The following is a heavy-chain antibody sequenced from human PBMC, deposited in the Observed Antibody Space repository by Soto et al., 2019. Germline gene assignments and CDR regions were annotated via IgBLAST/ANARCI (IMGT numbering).Heavy chain of an antibody. Sequence: PSETLSLPCTVSGGSISSYYWGWIRQPAGKGLEWIGRIYTSGSTNYNPSLKSRVTMSVDTSKNQFSLKLGSVTAADTAVYYCARACSSNSCYDVFDYWGQGTLVTVSS. CDR1: GGSISSYY. D-gene: IGHD2-2*01. J-gene: IGHJ4*02. CDR3: ARACSSNSCYDVFDY. CDR2: IYTSGST. V-gene: IGHV4-4*07.